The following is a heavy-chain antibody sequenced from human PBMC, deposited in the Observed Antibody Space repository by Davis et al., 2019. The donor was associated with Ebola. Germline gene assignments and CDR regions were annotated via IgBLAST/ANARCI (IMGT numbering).Heavy chain of an antibody. D-gene: IGHD3-10*01. J-gene: IGHJ6*03. CDR3: ARLRGSGYYYYYMDV. V-gene: IGHV1-69*10. Sequence: SVKVSCKASGGTFSSYAISWVRQAPGQGLEWMGGIIPILGIANYAQKFQGRVTITADKSTSTAYMELSSLRSEDTAVYYCARLRGSGYYYYYMDVWGKGTTVTVSS. CDR2: IIPILGIA. CDR1: GGTFSSYA.